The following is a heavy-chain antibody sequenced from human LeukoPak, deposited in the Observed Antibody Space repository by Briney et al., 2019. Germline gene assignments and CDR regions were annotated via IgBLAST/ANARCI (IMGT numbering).Heavy chain of an antibody. J-gene: IGHJ4*02. D-gene: IGHD6-13*01. CDR3: ARDLGDSSSWFGYVDY. CDR1: GGSISSYY. V-gene: IGHV4-59*01. CDR2: IYYSGST. Sequence: SETLSLTCTVSGGSISSYYWSWIRQPPGKGLEWIGYIYYSGSTNYNPSLKSRVTISVDTSKNQFSLKLSSVTAADTAVYYCARDLGDSSSWFGYVDYWGQGTLVTVSS.